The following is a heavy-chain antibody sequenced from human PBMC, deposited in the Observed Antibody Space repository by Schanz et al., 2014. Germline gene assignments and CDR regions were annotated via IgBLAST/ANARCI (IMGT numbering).Heavy chain of an antibody. CDR3: AKGRFGELSAFDI. CDR1: GFAVDNYY. V-gene: IGHV3-11*05. J-gene: IGHJ3*02. Sequence: VQLVASGGGLVQPGGSLRLSCAASGFAVDNYYMSCVRQAPGRGLEWVSYVSRSTPDIYYADSVKGRFTMSRDNAKNSVFLQMNSLRAEDTAVYYCAKGRFGELSAFDIWGQGTMVTVSS. CDR2: VSRSTPDI. D-gene: IGHD3-10*01.